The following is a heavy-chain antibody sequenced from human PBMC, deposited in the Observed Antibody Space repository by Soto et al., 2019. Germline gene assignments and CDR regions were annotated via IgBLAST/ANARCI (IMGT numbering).Heavy chain of an antibody. Sequence: SETLSLTCTVSGGSISSYYWSWIRQPPGKGLEWIGYIYYSGSTNYNPSLKSRVTISVDTSKNQFSLKLSSVTAADTAVYYCARDWYSSGWYGSYYYGMDVWGQGTTVTVSS. CDR2: IYYSGST. D-gene: IGHD6-19*01. CDR1: GGSISSYY. J-gene: IGHJ6*02. CDR3: ARDWYSSGWYGSYYYGMDV. V-gene: IGHV4-59*01.